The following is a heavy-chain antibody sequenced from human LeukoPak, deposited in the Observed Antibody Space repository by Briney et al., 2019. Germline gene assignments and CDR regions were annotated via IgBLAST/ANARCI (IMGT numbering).Heavy chain of an antibody. CDR2: IYYSGST. Sequence: SETLSLTCTVSGGSISSYYWSWIRQPPGKGLEWIGYIYYSGSTNYNPSLKSRVTISVDTSKNQFSLKLSSVTAADTAVYYCARDYSSGWYYFDYWGQGTLVTVSS. CDR3: ARDYSSGWYYFDY. D-gene: IGHD6-19*01. V-gene: IGHV4-59*01. CDR1: GGSISSYY. J-gene: IGHJ4*02.